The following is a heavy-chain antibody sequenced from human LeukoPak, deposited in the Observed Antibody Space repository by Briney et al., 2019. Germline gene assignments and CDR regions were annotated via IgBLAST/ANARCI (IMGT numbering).Heavy chain of an antibody. D-gene: IGHD2-21*02. CDR2: IYSGGRT. CDR3: ASPYCGGDCFGHAFDI. CDR1: GFTVSSNY. V-gene: IGHV3-66*01. Sequence: GGSLRLSCAASGFTVSSNYMSWVRQAPGKGLEWVSVIYSGGRTYYADSVKGRFTISRDNSKNTLYLQVNSLRAEDTAVYYCASPYCGGDCFGHAFDIWGQGTMVTVSS. J-gene: IGHJ3*02.